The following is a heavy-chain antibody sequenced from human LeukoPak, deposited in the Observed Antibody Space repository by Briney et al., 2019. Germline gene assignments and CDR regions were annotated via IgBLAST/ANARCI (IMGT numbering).Heavy chain of an antibody. V-gene: IGHV3-23*01. CDR2: ISGSGGST. CDR3: AKDINYYDSSGYYTFDY. Sequence: GGSLRLSCAASGFTFSSYAMSWVRQAPGKGLEWVSAISGSGGSTYCADSVKGRFTISRDNSKNTLYLQMNSLRAEDTAVYYCAKDINYYDSSGYYTFDYWGQGTLVTVSS. J-gene: IGHJ4*02. D-gene: IGHD3-22*01. CDR1: GFTFSSYA.